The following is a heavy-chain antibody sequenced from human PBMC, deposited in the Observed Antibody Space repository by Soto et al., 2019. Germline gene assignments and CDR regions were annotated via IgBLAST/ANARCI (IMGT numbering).Heavy chain of an antibody. CDR2: INHSGST. CDR3: AISSIAAATSY. CDR1: GGSFSGYY. V-gene: IGHV4-34*01. J-gene: IGHJ4*02. D-gene: IGHD6-13*01. Sequence: QVQLQQWGARLLKSSETLSLTCAVYGGSFSGYYWSWIRQPPGKGLEWIGEINHSGSTNYNPSLKSRVTISVDTSKNQFSLKLSSVTAADTAVYYCAISSIAAATSYWGQGTLVTVSS.